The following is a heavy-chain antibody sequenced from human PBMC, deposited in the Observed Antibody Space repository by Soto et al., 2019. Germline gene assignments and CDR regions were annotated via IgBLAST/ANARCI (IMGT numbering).Heavy chain of an antibody. CDR3: ARDSYSSGWYPIYYYMDV. Sequence: GGSLRLSCAASGFTFSSYGMHWVRQAPGKGLEWVAVIWYDGSNKYYADSVKGRFTISRDNSKNTLYLQMNSLRAEDTAVYYCARDSYSSGWYPIYYYMDVWGKGTTVTVSS. CDR2: IWYDGSNK. J-gene: IGHJ6*03. CDR1: GFTFSSYG. D-gene: IGHD6-19*01. V-gene: IGHV3-33*01.